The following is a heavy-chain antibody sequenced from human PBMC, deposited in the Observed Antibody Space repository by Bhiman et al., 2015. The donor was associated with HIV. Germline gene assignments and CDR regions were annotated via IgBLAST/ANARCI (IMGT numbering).Heavy chain of an antibody. Sequence: EVQLVESGGGLVQPGGSLRLSCAASGFTFSSYWMHWVRQAPGKGLVWVSRINSDGSSTNYADSVKGRFTISRDNAKNTVYLQMNSLRAEDTAVYYCARGQWELLAEFDYWGQGTLVTVSS. CDR3: ARGQWELLAEFDY. CDR1: GFTFSSYW. J-gene: IGHJ4*02. D-gene: IGHD1-26*01. CDR2: INSDGSST. V-gene: IGHV3-74*01.